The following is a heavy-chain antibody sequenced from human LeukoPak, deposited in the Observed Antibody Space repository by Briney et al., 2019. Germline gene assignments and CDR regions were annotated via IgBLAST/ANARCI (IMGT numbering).Heavy chain of an antibody. J-gene: IGHJ4*02. CDR3: ARDGDISY. CDR1: GFTFTSYA. Sequence: GGSLRLSCAASGFTFTSYAMSWVRQAPGKGLEWVSAVSGSGGTPYYADSVKGRFTISRDNSKNTLYLQMNSLRAEDTAVYYCARDGDISYWGQGTLVTVSS. V-gene: IGHV3-23*01. CDR2: VSGSGGTP. D-gene: IGHD5-12*01.